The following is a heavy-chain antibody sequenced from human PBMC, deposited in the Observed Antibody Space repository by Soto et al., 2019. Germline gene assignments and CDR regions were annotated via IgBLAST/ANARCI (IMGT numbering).Heavy chain of an antibody. CDR3: ARLGPVENLGPAAFASRDDYYGMDV. V-gene: IGHV1-46*01. CDR2: INPSGGST. Sequence: ASVKVSCKASGYTFTSYYMHWVRQAPGQGLEWMGIINPSGGSTSYAQKFQGRVTMTRDTSTSTVYMELSSRRSEDTAVYYCARLGPVENLGPAAFASRDDYYGMDVWGQGTTVTVSS. CDR1: GYTFTSYY. D-gene: IGHD2-2*01. J-gene: IGHJ6*02.